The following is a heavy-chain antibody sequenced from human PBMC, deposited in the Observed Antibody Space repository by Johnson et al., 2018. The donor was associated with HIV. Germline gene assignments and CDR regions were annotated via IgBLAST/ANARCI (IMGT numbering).Heavy chain of an antibody. Sequence: QMQLVESGGGLVQPGGSLRLSCAASGFTVSSNYMTWIRQTPGKGLEWVSYISSSGTTVYYADSVRGRFSISRDNTKHSLYLQMNSLRAEDTALYYCARDRGYWDAFDIWGQGTMVTVSS. J-gene: IGHJ3*02. CDR1: GFTVSSNY. V-gene: IGHV3-11*04. D-gene: IGHD3-22*01. CDR2: ISSSGTTV. CDR3: ARDRGYWDAFDI.